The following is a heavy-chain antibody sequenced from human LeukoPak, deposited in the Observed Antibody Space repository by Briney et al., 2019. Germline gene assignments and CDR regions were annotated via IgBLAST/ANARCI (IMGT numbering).Heavy chain of an antibody. D-gene: IGHD6-13*01. V-gene: IGHV3-7*01. J-gene: IGHJ4*01. CDR1: GFTFTSYW. Sequence: GGTLRLSCAVSGFTFTSYWMNWVRQAPGKGLEWVASIRQDGSEKSYVDSVKGRFTISRDNTKNSLYLQINSLRAEDTAVYYCARDGTAAGLYFDLWGQGTLVTVSS. CDR3: ARDGTAAGLYFDL. CDR2: IRQDGSEK.